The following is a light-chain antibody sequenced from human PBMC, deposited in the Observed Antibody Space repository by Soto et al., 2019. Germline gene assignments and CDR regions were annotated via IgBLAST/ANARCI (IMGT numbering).Light chain of an antibody. V-gene: IGLV2-14*01. CDR1: SSDVGGYNY. Sequence: QSALTQPASVSGSPGQSITISRTGTSSDVGGYNYVSWYQQHPGKAPKLMIYDVSNRPSGVSNRFSGSKSGNTASLTISGLQAEDEADYYCSSYTRSSTYVFGTGTKLTVL. CDR2: DVS. J-gene: IGLJ1*01. CDR3: SSYTRSSTYV.